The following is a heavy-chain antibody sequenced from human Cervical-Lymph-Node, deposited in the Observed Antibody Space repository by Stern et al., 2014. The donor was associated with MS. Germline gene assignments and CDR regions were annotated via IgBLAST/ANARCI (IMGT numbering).Heavy chain of an antibody. V-gene: IGHV1-69*09. J-gene: IGHJ5*02. CDR1: GGTFSSSYA. D-gene: IGHD2-15*01. CDR2: IIPIIGLP. CDR3: ARGIVTNRAAATLHNLFDP. Sequence: QVQLVQSGSEVKKPGSSVKVSCKASGGTFSSSYAVSWVRKAPGQGLEWMGRIIPIIGLPNYAQKFQNRVTISADKSTSIVYLEVNSLTSEDTAVYYCARGIVTNRAAATLHNLFDPWGQGTRVTVSS.